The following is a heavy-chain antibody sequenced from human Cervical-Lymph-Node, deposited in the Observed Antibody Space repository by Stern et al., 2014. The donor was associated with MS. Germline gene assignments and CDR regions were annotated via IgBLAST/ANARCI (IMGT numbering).Heavy chain of an antibody. CDR1: GYSFTSYW. D-gene: IGHD2-21*01. J-gene: IGHJ4*02. Sequence: VKLVQSGAEVKKPGESLQISCKGSGYSFTSYWIGWVGQMPGEGLEWMGINYPGDSDTRYSPSFQGQVTISADKSISTAYLQWSSLKASDTAMYYCARHCGFRPGCIDYWGQGTLVTVSS. V-gene: IGHV5-51*01. CDR3: ARHCGFRPGCIDY. CDR2: NYPGDSDT.